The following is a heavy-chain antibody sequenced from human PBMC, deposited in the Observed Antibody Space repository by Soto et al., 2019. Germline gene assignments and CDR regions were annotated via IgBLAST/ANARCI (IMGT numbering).Heavy chain of an antibody. CDR1: GFTFSRYE. V-gene: IGHV3-48*03. CDR2: ISSSGSTK. CDR3: ARVGDGYNLNY. D-gene: IGHD5-12*01. J-gene: IGHJ4*02. Sequence: GGSLRLSCAASGFTFSRYEMNWVRQAPGKGLEWVSYISSSGSTKYYADSVKGRFTTSRDNAKNSLYLQMNSLRVEDTAVYYCARVGDGYNLNYWGQGTLVTVSS.